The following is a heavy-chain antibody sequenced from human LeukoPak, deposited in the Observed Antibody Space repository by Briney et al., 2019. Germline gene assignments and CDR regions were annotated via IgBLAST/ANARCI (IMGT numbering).Heavy chain of an antibody. CDR2: FDPEDGET. V-gene: IGHV1-24*01. CDR1: GYTLTGLS. Sequence: ASVKVSCKVSGYTLTGLSMHWVRQAPGKGLEWMGGFDPEDGETIYAQKFQGRVTMTEDTSTDTAYMELSSLRSEDTAVYYCATLEYSSSSFDYWGQGTLVTVSS. J-gene: IGHJ4*02. D-gene: IGHD6-6*01. CDR3: ATLEYSSSSFDY.